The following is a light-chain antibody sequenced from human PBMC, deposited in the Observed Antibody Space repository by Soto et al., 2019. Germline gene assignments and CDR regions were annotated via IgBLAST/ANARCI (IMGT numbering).Light chain of an antibody. V-gene: IGKV4-1*01. CDR3: QQYYSIPIT. J-gene: IGKJ5*01. CDR2: WAS. CDR1: QSVLYNFNNKKY. Sequence: DIVMTQSPDSPAVSLGERATINCKSSQSVLYNFNNKKYLAWYQQKPGQPPKLLIYWASTRESGVPDRFSGSGSGTDFTLTIGSLQAEDVAVYYCQQYYSIPITFGQGTRLEIK.